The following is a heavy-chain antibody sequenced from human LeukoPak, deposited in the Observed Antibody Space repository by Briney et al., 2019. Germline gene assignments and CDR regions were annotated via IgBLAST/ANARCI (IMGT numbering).Heavy chain of an antibody. V-gene: IGHV1-69*06. Sequence: ASVKVSCKASGGTFSSYAISRVRQAPGQGLEWMGGIIPIFGTANYAQKFQGRVTITADKSTSTAYMELSSLRSEDTAVYYCARDLEQQLVRPDYYYGMDVWGKGTTVTVSS. D-gene: IGHD6-13*01. CDR2: IIPIFGTA. CDR1: GGTFSSYA. CDR3: ARDLEQQLVRPDYYYGMDV. J-gene: IGHJ6*04.